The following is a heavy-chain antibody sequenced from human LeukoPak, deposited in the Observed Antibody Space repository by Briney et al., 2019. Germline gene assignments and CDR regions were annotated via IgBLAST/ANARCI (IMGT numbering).Heavy chain of an antibody. J-gene: IGHJ4*02. CDR2: ISPTGGT. CDR3: ARRSVTRWYYSD. CDR1: GRSISSYY. D-gene: IGHD3-10*01. Sequence: SETLSLTCSVFGRSISSYYWSWIRQPPGKGLEWIGYISPTGGTNYNPSLTGRVTVSVDTSKNLFSLIQDPVTAADTAVYFCARRSVTRWYYSDWGQGALVTVSS. V-gene: IGHV4-4*09.